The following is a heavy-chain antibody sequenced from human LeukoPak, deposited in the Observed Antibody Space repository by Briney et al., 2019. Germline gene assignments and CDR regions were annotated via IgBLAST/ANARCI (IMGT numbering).Heavy chain of an antibody. D-gene: IGHD5-18*01. Sequence: PGGSLRLSCAASGFTFDDYSMHWVRQPPGKGLEWVSLISWDGGSTFYADSVKGRFTISRDNAKNSLYLQMNSLRAEDTAVYYCAKHTAMDLFDYWGQGTLVTVSS. CDR3: AKHTAMDLFDY. J-gene: IGHJ4*02. V-gene: IGHV3-43*01. CDR2: ISWDGGST. CDR1: GFTFDDYS.